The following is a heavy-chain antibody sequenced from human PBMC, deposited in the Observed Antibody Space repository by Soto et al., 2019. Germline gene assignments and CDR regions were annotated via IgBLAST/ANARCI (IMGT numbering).Heavy chain of an antibody. D-gene: IGHD5-18*01. CDR3: ARDVAHGYTGNV. CDR2: TYDSEIT. V-gene: IGHV4-30-4*01. CDR1: GGSVGSGAYY. Sequence: QVQLQESGPGLVKPSQTLSPACTVSGGSVGSGAYYYSWIREPPGKDLERIGYTYDSEITNYTPSLKGRVTLSLDRSTNQVSLKLSSVTAADTAAYFCARDVAHGYTGNVWGQGTMVAVSS. J-gene: IGHJ3*01.